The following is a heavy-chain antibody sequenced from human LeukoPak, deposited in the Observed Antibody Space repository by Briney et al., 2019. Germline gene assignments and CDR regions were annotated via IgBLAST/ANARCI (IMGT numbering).Heavy chain of an antibody. CDR3: ARSFGYGVDAFDI. V-gene: IGHV3-23*01. D-gene: IGHD5-18*01. Sequence: PGGSLRLSCAASRFTFSSYGMSWVRQAPGKGLEWVSAISGSGGSTYYADSVKGRFTISRDNSKNTLYLQMNSLRAEDTAVYYCARSFGYGVDAFDIWGQGTMVTVSS. CDR2: ISGSGGST. CDR1: RFTFSSYG. J-gene: IGHJ3*02.